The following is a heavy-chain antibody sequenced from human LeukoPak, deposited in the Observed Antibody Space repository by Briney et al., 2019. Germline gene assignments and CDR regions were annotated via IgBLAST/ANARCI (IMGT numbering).Heavy chain of an antibody. J-gene: IGHJ4*02. Sequence: GGSLRLSCAASGLTFSSYAMSWVRQAPGKGLEWVSAISGSGGSTYYADSVKGRFTISRDNSKNTLYLQMNSLRAEDTAVYYCAKDPLIGHTACSGGSFDYWGQGTLVTVSS. CDR3: AKDPLIGHTACSGGSFDY. CDR1: GLTFSSYA. V-gene: IGHV3-23*01. D-gene: IGHD2-15*01. CDR2: ISGSGGST.